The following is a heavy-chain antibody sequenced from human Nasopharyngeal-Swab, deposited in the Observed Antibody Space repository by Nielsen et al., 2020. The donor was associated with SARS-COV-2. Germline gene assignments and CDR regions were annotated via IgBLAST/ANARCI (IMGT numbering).Heavy chain of an antibody. CDR1: GVSITSQY. J-gene: IGHJ5*02. CDR3: AKEGATGWFDP. V-gene: IGHV4-59*11. Sequence: SETLSPTCTVSGVSITSQYWSWIRQPPGKGLEGIGYISHNSGTSYNPSLKRRVTMFMDTSKNQFSLRLRSVTAADTAVYYCAKEGATGWFDPWGQGTLVTVSS. CDR2: ISHNSGT.